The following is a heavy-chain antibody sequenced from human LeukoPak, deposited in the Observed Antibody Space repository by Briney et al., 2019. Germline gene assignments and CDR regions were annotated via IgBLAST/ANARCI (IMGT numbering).Heavy chain of an antibody. V-gene: IGHV4-34*01. CDR2: INHSGST. Sequence: SETLSLTCTVSGVSIGSHYWSWIRQSPGKGLEWIGEINHSGSTNYNPSLKSRVTISVDTSKNQFSLKLSSVTAADTAVYYCARLLAARPGRQPYYMDVWGKGTTVTVSS. CDR3: ARLLAARPGRQPYYMDV. J-gene: IGHJ6*03. D-gene: IGHD6-6*01. CDR1: GVSIGSHY.